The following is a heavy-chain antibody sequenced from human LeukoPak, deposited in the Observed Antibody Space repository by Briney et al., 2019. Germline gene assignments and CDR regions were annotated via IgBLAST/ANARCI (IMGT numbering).Heavy chain of an antibody. J-gene: IGHJ4*02. Sequence: SETLSLTCTVSGGSISGHYWSWIRQSPGRGLEWIGRIYTSGSTNYNPSLKSRVTMSVDTSKNQFSLKLSSVTAADTAVYYCARVGGSYYEGDYWGQGTLVTVSS. CDR1: GGSISGHY. D-gene: IGHD1-26*01. CDR3: ARVGGSYYEGDY. V-gene: IGHV4-4*07. CDR2: IYTSGST.